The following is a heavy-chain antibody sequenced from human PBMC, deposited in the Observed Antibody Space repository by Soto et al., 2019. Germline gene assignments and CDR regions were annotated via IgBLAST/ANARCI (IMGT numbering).Heavy chain of an antibody. V-gene: IGHV4-30-4*01. CDR1: GGSTNSGDYY. CDR3: ATATFQVPFDP. Sequence: QVQLQESGPGLVKPSQTLSLTCTVSGGSTNSGDYYWSWIRQPPGKGLEWIGYIYYSGSTYYNPSLKSRVTISLDTSKNQFSLKLSSVTAADTAVYYCATATFQVPFDPWGQGTLVTVSS. CDR2: IYYSGST. J-gene: IGHJ5*02.